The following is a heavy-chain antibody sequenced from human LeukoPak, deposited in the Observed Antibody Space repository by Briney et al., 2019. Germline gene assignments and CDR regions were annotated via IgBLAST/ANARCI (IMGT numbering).Heavy chain of an antibody. CDR1: GFTFSSYA. V-gene: IGHV3-23*01. D-gene: IGHD3-22*01. J-gene: IGHJ4*02. CDR3: AKDYYYYDSSGYHLGYFDY. Sequence: GGSLRLSCAASGFTFSSYAMSWVRQAPGKGLEWVSAISGSGGSTYYADSVKGRFTISRDNSKNTLYLQMNSLRAEDTAVYYCAKDYYYYDSSGYHLGYFDYWGQGTLVTVPS. CDR2: ISGSGGST.